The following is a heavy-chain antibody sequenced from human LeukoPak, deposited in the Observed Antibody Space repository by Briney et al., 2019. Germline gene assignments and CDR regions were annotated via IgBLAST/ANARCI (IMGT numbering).Heavy chain of an antibody. V-gene: IGHV3-30*03. CDR1: GFTFSSYG. CDR3: ARERGSTVTNYYYGMDV. Sequence: GGSLRLSCAASGFTFSSYGMHWVRQAPGKGLEWVAVISYDGSNKYYADSVKGRFTISRDNSKNTLYLQMNSLRAEDTAVYYCARERGSTVTNYYYGMDVWGQGTTVTVSS. J-gene: IGHJ6*02. D-gene: IGHD4-17*01. CDR2: ISYDGSNK.